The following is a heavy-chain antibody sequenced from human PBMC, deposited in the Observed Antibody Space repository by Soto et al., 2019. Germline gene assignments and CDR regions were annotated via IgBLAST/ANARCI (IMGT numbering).Heavy chain of an antibody. CDR2: IYYSGST. V-gene: IGHV4-39*02. CDR3: AREGQTVTIFGVVTYGPDY. CDR1: GGSISSSSYY. Sequence: SETLSLTCTVSGGSISSSSYYWGWIRQPPGKGLEWIGSIYYSGSTYYNPSLKSRVTISVDTSKNQFSLKLSSVTAADTAVYYCAREGQTVTIFGVVTYGPDYWGQGTLVTVSS. D-gene: IGHD3-3*01. J-gene: IGHJ4*02.